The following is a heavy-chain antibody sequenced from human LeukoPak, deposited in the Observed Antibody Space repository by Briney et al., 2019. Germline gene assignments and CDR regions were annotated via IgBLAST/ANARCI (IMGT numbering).Heavy chain of an antibody. Sequence: SETLSLTCTVSGGSISSHYWTWIRQPPGKGPEWIGYIYHSGSTNYNPSLKSRVTISLDTSKSQFSLKLSSVTAADTAVYYRAREGSRWVDFEYWGQGTLVTVSS. CDR3: AREGSRWVDFEY. CDR1: GGSISSHY. CDR2: IYHSGST. J-gene: IGHJ4*02. D-gene: IGHD1-26*01. V-gene: IGHV4-59*11.